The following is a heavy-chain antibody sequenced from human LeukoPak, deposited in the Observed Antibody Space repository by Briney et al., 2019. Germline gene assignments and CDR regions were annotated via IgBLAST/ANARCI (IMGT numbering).Heavy chain of an antibody. CDR2: IYYSGST. Sequence: PSETLSLTCTVSGGSISSYYWSWIRQPPGKGLEWIGYIYYSGSTNYNPSLKSRVTISVDTSKNQFSLKLSSVTAADTAVYYCARDVSLRLLWFGEPYHDAFDIWGQGTMVTVSS. V-gene: IGHV4-59*12. CDR1: GGSISSYY. D-gene: IGHD3-10*01. J-gene: IGHJ3*02. CDR3: ARDVSLRLLWFGEPYHDAFDI.